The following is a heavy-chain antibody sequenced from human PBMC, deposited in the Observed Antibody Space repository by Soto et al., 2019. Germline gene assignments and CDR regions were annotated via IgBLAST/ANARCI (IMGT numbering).Heavy chain of an antibody. V-gene: IGHV1-69*02. Sequence: SVKVSCKASGGTFSSYTISWVRQAPGQGLEWMGRIIPILGIANYAQKFQGRVTITADKSTSTAYMELSSLRSEDTAVYYCANGGNVAASSYYYYGMDVWGQGTTVTVSS. D-gene: IGHD6-13*01. J-gene: IGHJ6*02. CDR2: IIPILGIA. CDR1: GGTFSSYT. CDR3: ANGGNVAASSYYYYGMDV.